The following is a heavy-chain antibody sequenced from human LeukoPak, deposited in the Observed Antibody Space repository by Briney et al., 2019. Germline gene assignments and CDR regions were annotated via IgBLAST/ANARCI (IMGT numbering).Heavy chain of an antibody. Sequence: RTGGSLRLSCAASGFTFSTYSMYWVRQAPGKGLEWVAVISYDGSNKYYADSVKGRFTISRDNSKNTLYLQMNILRPEDTAVYYCARSFDSDAFDIWGQGTMVTVSS. CDR2: ISYDGSNK. D-gene: IGHD3-9*01. CDR3: ARSFDSDAFDI. V-gene: IGHV3-30-3*01. CDR1: GFTFSTYS. J-gene: IGHJ3*02.